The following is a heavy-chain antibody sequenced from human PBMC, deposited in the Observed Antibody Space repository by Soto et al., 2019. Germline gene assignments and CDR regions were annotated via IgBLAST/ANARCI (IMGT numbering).Heavy chain of an antibody. D-gene: IGHD3-22*01. J-gene: IGHJ6*02. CDR3: AKLYDSSGYYYYYYGMDV. V-gene: IGHV3-23*01. CDR1: GFTFISYA. CDR2: ISGSGGST. Sequence: GGSLRLSCAASGFTFISYAMSWVRQAPWKGLEWVSAISGSGGSTYYADSVKGRFTISRDNSKNTLYLQMNSLRAEDTAVYYCAKLYDSSGYYYYYYGMDVWGQGTTVTVSS.